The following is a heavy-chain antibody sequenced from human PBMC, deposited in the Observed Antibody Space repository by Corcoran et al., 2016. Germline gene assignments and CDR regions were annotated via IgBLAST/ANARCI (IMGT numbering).Heavy chain of an antibody. J-gene: IGHJ3*02. CDR2: IIPIFGTA. V-gene: IGHV1-69*01. D-gene: IGHD3-22*01. CDR1: GGTFSSYA. Sequence: QVQLVQSGAEVKKPGSSVKVSCKASGGTFSSYAISWVRQAPGQGLEWMGGIIPIFGTANYAQKFQGRVTITADESTSTAYMELSSLRSEDTAVYYCARATDTVSSSWLRGYYDSSGAGPPHAFDIWGQGTMVTVSS. CDR3: ARATDTVSSSWLRGYYDSSGAGPPHAFDI.